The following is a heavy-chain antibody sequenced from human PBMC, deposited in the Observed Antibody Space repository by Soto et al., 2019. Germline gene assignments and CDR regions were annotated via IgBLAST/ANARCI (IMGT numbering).Heavy chain of an antibody. CDR2: IWYDGSNK. J-gene: IGHJ4*02. CDR1: GFTFSSYG. V-gene: IGHV3-33*01. CDR3: ARLYSSGWSGTYYFDY. Sequence: GGSLRLSCAASGFTFSSYGMHWVRQAPGKGLEWVAVIWYDGSNKYYADSVKGRFTISRDNSKNTLYLQMNSLRAEDTAVYYCARLYSSGWSGTYYFDYWGQGTLVTVSS. D-gene: IGHD6-19*01.